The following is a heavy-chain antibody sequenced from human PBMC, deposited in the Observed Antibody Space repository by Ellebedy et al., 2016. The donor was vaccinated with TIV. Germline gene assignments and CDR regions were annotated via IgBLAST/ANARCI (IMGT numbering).Heavy chain of an antibody. CDR1: GFIFSSYY. V-gene: IGHV3-48*03. CDR3: VRESYRNYTWGTTGFDS. CDR2: ISGSGGMM. D-gene: IGHD4-11*01. J-gene: IGHJ5*01. Sequence: GESLKISCVASGFIFSSYYMTWVRQAPGKGLEWISYISGSGGMMDQADSVKGRFTISRDNAKSSLYLQMNSLRAEETAVYYCVRESYRNYTWGTTGFDSWGQGTLVTASS.